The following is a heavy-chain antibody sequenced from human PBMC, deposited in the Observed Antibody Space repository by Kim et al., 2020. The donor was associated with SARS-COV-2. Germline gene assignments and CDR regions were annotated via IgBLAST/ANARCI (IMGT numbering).Heavy chain of an antibody. J-gene: IGHJ5*02. Sequence: QKCQGRVTMTRDTAISTAYMELSRLRSDDTAVYYCARDSSGWYGEIWFDPWGQGTLVTVSS. CDR3: ARDSSGWYGEIWFDP. D-gene: IGHD6-19*01. V-gene: IGHV1-2*02.